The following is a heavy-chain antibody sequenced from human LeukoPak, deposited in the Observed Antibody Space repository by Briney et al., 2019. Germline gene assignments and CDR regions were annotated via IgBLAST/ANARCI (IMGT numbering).Heavy chain of an antibody. J-gene: IGHJ4*02. CDR2: ISISGRTI. V-gene: IGHV3-48*03. CDR1: GFTFSSYE. D-gene: IGHD1-1*01. Sequence: GGSLRLSCAASGFTFSSYEMKWVRQAPGKGLEWVSYISISGRTIYYAPSVKGRFTISRDNAKNSLYLQMTSLRAEDTAVYYCARGGRRSSGYWGQGTLDTVSS. CDR3: ARGGRRSSGY.